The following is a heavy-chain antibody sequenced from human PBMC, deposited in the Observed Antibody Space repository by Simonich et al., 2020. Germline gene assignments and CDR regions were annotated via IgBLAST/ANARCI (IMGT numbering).Heavy chain of an antibody. CDR3: ARGGLGHWYFDL. D-gene: IGHD6-25*01. V-gene: IGHV1-2*02. J-gene: IGHJ2*01. CDR2: INPNRGGT. Sequence: QVQLVQSGAEVKKPGASVKVSCKASGYTFTGYYMHWVRQAPGHGLEWMGWINPNRGGTNYAQKFKGRVTMTRDTSISTAYMELSRRRSDDTAVYYCARGGLGHWYFDLWGRGTLVTVSS. CDR1: GYTFTGYY.